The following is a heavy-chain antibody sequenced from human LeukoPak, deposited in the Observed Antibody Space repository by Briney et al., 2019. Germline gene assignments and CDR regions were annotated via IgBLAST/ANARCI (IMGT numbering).Heavy chain of an antibody. CDR1: GYTLNNYG. CDR2: ISAKKGNT. D-gene: IGHD3-3*01. J-gene: IGHJ5*02. V-gene: IGHV1-18*01. CDR3: ARLRFLEWLLGDWFDP. Sequence: ASVKVSCKASGYTLNNYGLNWVRQAPGQGLEWMGWISAKKGNTKYAQKLQGRITMTRDTSTSTAYMELRSLRSDDTAVYYCARLRFLEWLLGDWFDPWGQGTLVTVSS.